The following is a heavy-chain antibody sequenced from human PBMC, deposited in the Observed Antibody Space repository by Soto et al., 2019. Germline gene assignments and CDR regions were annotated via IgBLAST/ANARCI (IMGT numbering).Heavy chain of an antibody. CDR3: ATQVVTTGFDY. J-gene: IGHJ4*02. CDR2: ISYDGSNK. Sequence: QVQLVESGGGVVQPGRSLRLSCAASGFTFSSYGMHWVRQAPGKGLEWVAVISYDGSNKYYADSVKGRFTISRDNSKNTLYLQMNSLRAEDTAVYYCATQVVTTGFDYWGQGTLATVSS. CDR1: GFTFSSYG. V-gene: IGHV3-30*03. D-gene: IGHD4-4*01.